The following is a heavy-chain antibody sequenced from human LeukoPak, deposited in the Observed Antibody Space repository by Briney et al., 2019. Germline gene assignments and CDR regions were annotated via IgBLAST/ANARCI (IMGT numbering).Heavy chain of an antibody. V-gene: IGHV1-8*03. CDR3: ARDVTYYYDSSGSGAFDI. D-gene: IGHD3-22*01. Sequence: ASVKVSCKASGYTFTSYDINWVRQATGQGLEWMGWMNPNSGNTGYAQKFQGRVTITRNTSISTAYMELSSLRAEDTAVYYCARDVTYYYDSSGSGAFDIWGQGTMVTVSS. J-gene: IGHJ3*02. CDR1: GYTFTSYD. CDR2: MNPNSGNT.